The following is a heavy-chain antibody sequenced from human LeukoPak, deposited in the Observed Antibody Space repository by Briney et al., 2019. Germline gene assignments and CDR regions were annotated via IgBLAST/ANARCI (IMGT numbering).Heavy chain of an antibody. CDR3: AKVGYSSSWYVSYYYYYMDV. J-gene: IGHJ6*03. CDR1: GFTFSSYA. Sequence: PGGSLRLSCAASGFTFSSYAMSWVRQAPGKGLEWVAFIRYDGSNKYYADSVKGRFTISRDNSKNTLYLQMNSLRAEDTAVHYCAKVGYSSSWYVSYYYYYMDVWGKGTTVTISS. D-gene: IGHD6-13*01. V-gene: IGHV3-30*02. CDR2: IRYDGSNK.